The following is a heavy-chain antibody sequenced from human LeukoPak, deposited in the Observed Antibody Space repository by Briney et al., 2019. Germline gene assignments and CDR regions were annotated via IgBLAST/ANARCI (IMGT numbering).Heavy chain of an antibody. CDR1: GFTFSRYG. CDR3: ARGGVKKYYFDY. D-gene: IGHD6-19*01. Sequence: PGGSLRLSCAASGFTFSRYGMHWVRQAPGKGLEWVAVISYGGSNKYYADSVKGRFTISRDNSKNTLYLQMNSLRAEDTAVYYCARGGVKKYYFDYWGQGTLVTVSS. CDR2: ISYGGSNK. V-gene: IGHV3-30*19. J-gene: IGHJ4*02.